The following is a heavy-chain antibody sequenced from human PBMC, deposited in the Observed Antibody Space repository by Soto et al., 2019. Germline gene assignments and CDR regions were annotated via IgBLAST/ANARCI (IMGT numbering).Heavy chain of an antibody. CDR1: GFTFSRYR. CDR3: ARDQSRRWLQLSTAIDY. V-gene: IGHV3-21*01. CDR2: IRSSSSHI. Sequence: GGSLRLSCAASGFTFSRYRMNLVRQAGGRGLVWVSFIRSSSSHISYAASVKGRFTISRDNAKNSLYLHMNSLRAEDTAVYYCARDQSRRWLQLSTAIDYWGQGTRVTVSS. J-gene: IGHJ4*02. D-gene: IGHD5-12*01.